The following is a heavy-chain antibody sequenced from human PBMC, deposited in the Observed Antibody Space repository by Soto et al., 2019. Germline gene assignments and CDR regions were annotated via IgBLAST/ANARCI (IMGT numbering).Heavy chain of an antibody. CDR3: TRDQFEKAVAVTSSFDY. D-gene: IGHD6-19*01. V-gene: IGHV3-49*03. J-gene: IGHJ4*02. Sequence: GGSLRLSCTASGFTFGDYAMSWFRQAPGKGLEWVGFIRSKAYGGTTEYAASVKGRFTISRDDSKSIAYLQMNSLKTEDTAVYYCTRDQFEKAVAVTSSFDYWGQGTLVTVSS. CDR2: IRSKAYGGTT. CDR1: GFTFGDYA.